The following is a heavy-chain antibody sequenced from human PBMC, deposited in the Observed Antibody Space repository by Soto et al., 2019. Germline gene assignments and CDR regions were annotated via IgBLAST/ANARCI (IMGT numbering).Heavy chain of an antibody. CDR2: MNPDGSTR. J-gene: IGHJ4*02. CDR3: ARGGEVGAGQYYLDDS. Sequence: EVQLVESGGDLVQPGGSLRLSCEASGFTFSSNWMHWVRQGPGKGLVWVSHMNPDGSTRGYADSVKGRFTISRDNARNTVFLQMSSLRAEDTAVYYCARGGEVGAGQYYLDDSWGQGTLVTVSS. V-gene: IGHV3-74*01. CDR1: GFTFSSNW. D-gene: IGHD2-21*01.